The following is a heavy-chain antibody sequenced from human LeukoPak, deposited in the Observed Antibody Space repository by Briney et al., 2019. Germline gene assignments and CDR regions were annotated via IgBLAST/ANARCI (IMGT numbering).Heavy chain of an antibody. CDR3: ARDSDIVVVPAAGFDY. J-gene: IGHJ4*02. Sequence: GWSLRLSCAASGFTFSSYGMHWVRQAPGQGLEWMGIINPSGGSTSYAQKFQGRVTMTRDTSTSTVYMELSSLRSEDTAVYYCARDSDIVVVPAAGFDYWGQGTLVTVSS. D-gene: IGHD2-2*01. CDR2: INPSGGST. V-gene: IGHV1-46*01. CDR1: GFTFSSYG.